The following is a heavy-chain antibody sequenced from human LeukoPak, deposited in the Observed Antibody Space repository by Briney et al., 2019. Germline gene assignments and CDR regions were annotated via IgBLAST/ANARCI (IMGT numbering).Heavy chain of an antibody. V-gene: IGHV3-48*01. CDR3: ARGRNYYYMDV. Sequence: GGSLRLSCEASGFTFSSYSMNWVRQAPGKGLEWVSYISSGSGTIYYADSVKGRFTISRDNAKNSLYLQMNSLRAEDTAVYYCARGRNYYYMDVWGKGTTVTVSS. CDR2: ISSGSGTI. CDR1: GFTFSSYS. J-gene: IGHJ6*03.